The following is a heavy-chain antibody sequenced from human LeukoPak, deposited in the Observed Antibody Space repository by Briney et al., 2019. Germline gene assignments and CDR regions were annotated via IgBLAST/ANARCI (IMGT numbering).Heavy chain of an antibody. D-gene: IGHD2-21*02. CDR3: ARSYCGGACYSGSYWYFDL. CDR1: GGSISSFD. Sequence: PSETLSLTCTVSGGSISSFDWSWIRQPPGKGLEWIGYIYYSGSTNYSPSLKGRVTISVDTSKNQFSLTLDSVTAADTAVYYCARSYCGGACYSGSYWYFDLWGRGTLVTVSS. J-gene: IGHJ2*01. CDR2: IYYSGST. V-gene: IGHV4-59*01.